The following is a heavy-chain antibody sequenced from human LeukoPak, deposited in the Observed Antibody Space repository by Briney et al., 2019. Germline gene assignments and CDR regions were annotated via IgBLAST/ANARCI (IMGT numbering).Heavy chain of an antibody. D-gene: IGHD6-13*01. Sequence: SETLSPTCAVSGYSISSGYYWGWIRQPPGKGLEWIGSIYHSGSTYYNPSLKSRVTISVDTSKNQFSLKLSSVTAADTAVYYCARVAAAGILNYYYYMDVWGKGTTVTVSS. CDR1: GYSISSGYY. CDR2: IYHSGST. CDR3: ARVAAAGILNYYYYMDV. J-gene: IGHJ6*03. V-gene: IGHV4-38-2*01.